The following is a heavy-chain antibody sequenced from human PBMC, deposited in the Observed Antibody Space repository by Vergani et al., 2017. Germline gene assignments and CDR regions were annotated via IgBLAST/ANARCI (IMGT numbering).Heavy chain of an antibody. CDR1: GGTFSSYA. D-gene: IGHD3-22*01. Sequence: QVQLVQSGAEVKKPGSSVKVSCKASGGTFSSYAISWVRQAPGQGLEWMGGIIPIFGTANYAQKFQGRVTITADESTSPAYMELSSLRSEDTAVYYCARDSGIVVAPYYYYYGMDVWGQGTTVTVSS. CDR3: ARDSGIVVAPYYYYYGMDV. CDR2: IIPIFGTA. V-gene: IGHV1-69*12. J-gene: IGHJ6*02.